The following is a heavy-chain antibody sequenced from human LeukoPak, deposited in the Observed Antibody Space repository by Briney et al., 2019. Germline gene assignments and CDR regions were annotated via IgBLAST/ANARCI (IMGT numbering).Heavy chain of an antibody. CDR2: ISYDGSNK. V-gene: IGHV3-30-3*01. D-gene: IGHD6-13*01. Sequence: GRSLRLSCAASGFTFSSYAMHWVRQAPGKGLEWVAVISYDGSNKYYADSVKGRFTISRDNSKNTLYLQMNSLRAEDTAVYYCARGAAAANGWFDPWGQGTLVTVSS. CDR3: ARGAAAANGWFDP. J-gene: IGHJ5*02. CDR1: GFTFSSYA.